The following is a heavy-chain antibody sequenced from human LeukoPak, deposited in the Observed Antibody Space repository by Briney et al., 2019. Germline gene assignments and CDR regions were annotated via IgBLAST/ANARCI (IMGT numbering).Heavy chain of an antibody. D-gene: IGHD2-15*01. CDR2: IIPIFGTA. J-gene: IGHJ4*02. V-gene: IGHV1-69*05. CDR3: ASGSSPPSYFDY. CDR1: GGTFSSYA. Sequence: ASVKVSCKASGGTFSSYAISWLRQAPGQRLEWMGRIIPIFGTANYAQKFQGRVTITTDESTSTAYMELSSLRSEDTAVYYCASGSSPPSYFDYWGQGTLVTVSS.